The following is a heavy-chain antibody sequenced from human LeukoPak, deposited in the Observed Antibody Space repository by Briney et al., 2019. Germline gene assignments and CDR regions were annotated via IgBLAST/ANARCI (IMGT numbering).Heavy chain of an antibody. V-gene: IGHV3-53*04. Sequence: PGGSLRLSCAASGFTVSGNYMTWVRQAPGKGLEWVSVIYSGGTTYYADSVKGRFTISRHNSNNTLYLQMNGLRPEDTAVYYCARDLSLDYWGQGTLVTVSS. J-gene: IGHJ4*02. CDR2: IYSGGTT. CDR3: ARDLSLDY. CDR1: GFTVSGNY.